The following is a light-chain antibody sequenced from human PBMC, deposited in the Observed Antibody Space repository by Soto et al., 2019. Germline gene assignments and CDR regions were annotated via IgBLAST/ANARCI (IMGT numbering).Light chain of an antibody. CDR1: QDISSW. CDR2: AAS. Sequence: DIQMTQAPSPVSASVGGRLTITFRASQDISSWLAWYQQKPGKAPQLLIYAASRLQSGVPSRFSGSGSGTDFILTISSLLTEDFATYYCQQADSFPWTFGQGTKV. J-gene: IGKJ1*01. V-gene: IGKV1-12*01. CDR3: QQADSFPWT.